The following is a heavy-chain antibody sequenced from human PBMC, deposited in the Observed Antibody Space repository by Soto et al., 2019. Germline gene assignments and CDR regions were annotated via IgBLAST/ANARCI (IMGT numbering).Heavy chain of an antibody. J-gene: IGHJ5*02. V-gene: IGHV4-59*08. CDR1: GSSMTTYY. CDR2: IYNSGRGST. Sequence: SETLSLTCSVSGSSMTTYYWHWIRQAPGKGLEWIGFIYNSGRGSTGSNPSLTSRVTISVDTSKNQFSLKLSSVTAADTAVYYCARLRIESYCSSTSCYSGWFDPWGQGTRVTVSS. D-gene: IGHD2-2*01. CDR3: ARLRIESYCSSTSCYSGWFDP.